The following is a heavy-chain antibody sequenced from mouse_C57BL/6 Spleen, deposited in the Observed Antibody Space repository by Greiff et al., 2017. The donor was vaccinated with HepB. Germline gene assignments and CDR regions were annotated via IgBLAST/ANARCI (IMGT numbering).Heavy chain of an antibody. J-gene: IGHJ3*01. CDR3: ARERSWFAY. V-gene: IGHV1-7*01. CDR1: GYTFTSYW. Sequence: VQLQQSGAELAKPGASVKLSCKASGYTFTSYWMHWVKQRPGQGLEWIGYINPSSGYTKYNQKFKDKATVTADKSSSTAYMQLSSLTYEDSAVYYCARERSWFAYWGQGTLVTVSA. CDR2: INPSSGYT.